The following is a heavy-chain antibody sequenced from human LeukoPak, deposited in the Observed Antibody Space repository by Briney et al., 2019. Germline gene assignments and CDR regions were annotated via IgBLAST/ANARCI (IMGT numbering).Heavy chain of an antibody. CDR1: GGSISSNSYY. CDR3: AREGSGWYVGYYYYYMDV. CDR2: IYYSGST. J-gene: IGHJ6*03. Sequence: SETLSLTCTVSGGSISSNSYYWGWIRQPPGKGLEWIGSIYYSGSTYYNPSLKSRVTISVDTSKNQFSLKLSSVTAADTAVYYCAREGSGWYVGYYYYYMDVWGKGTTVTISS. V-gene: IGHV4-39*07. D-gene: IGHD6-19*01.